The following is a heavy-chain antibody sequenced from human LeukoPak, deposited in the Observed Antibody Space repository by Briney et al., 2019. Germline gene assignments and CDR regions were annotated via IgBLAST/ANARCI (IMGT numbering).Heavy chain of an antibody. CDR1: GYTFTSYY. J-gene: IGHJ4*02. CDR3: ARRVGATNNFDY. CDR2: INPSGGST. V-gene: IGHV1-46*01. D-gene: IGHD1-26*01. Sequence: ASVKLSCKASGYTFTSYYMHWVRQAPGQGLEWMGIINPSGGSTSYAQKFQGRVTMTRDMSTSTVYMELSSLRSEDTAVHYCARRVGATNNFDYWGQGTLVTVSS.